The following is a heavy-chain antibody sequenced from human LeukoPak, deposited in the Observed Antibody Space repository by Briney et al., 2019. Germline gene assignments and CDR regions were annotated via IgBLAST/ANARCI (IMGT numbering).Heavy chain of an antibody. CDR1: GYTFTSYD. CDR3: ARALRLLWFGELSRYYGMDV. V-gene: IGHV1-8*01. CDR2: MNPNSGNT. D-gene: IGHD3-10*01. Sequence: GASVKVSCKASGYTFTSYDINWVRQATGQGLEWMGGMNPNSGNTGYAQKFQGRVTMTRYTSISTAYMELSSLRSEDTAVYYCARALRLLWFGELSRYYGMDVWGQGTTATVSS. J-gene: IGHJ6*02.